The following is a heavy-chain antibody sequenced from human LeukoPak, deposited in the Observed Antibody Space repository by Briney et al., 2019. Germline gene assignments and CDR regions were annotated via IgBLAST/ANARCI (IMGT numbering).Heavy chain of an antibody. D-gene: IGHD5-18*01. CDR3: ARVGGYSYGSHFDY. V-gene: IGHV1-69*05. Sequence: PVKLSCSASGGTFSSYAISWVRQAPGQGLEWMGRIIPIFSTANYAQKFQGRFTITTDKSTSTANMELSSLRSEDTAVYYCARVGGYSYGSHFDYWGQGTLVTVSS. J-gene: IGHJ4*02. CDR2: IIPIFSTA. CDR1: GGTFSSYA.